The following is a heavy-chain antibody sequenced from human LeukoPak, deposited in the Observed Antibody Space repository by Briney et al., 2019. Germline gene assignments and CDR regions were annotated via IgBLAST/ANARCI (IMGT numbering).Heavy chain of an antibody. CDR1: GYTFTGYY. J-gene: IGHJ4*02. Sequence: SVNVACKASGYTFTGYYMHWLRQAPRQGLEWMGWINPDTGGTHYAQKFQGRVTMTRDTSISTAYMELSRLRSDETAVYYCGRGYGDYVDWGQGTLVTVSS. V-gene: IGHV1-2*02. CDR3: GRGYGDYVD. D-gene: IGHD4-17*01. CDR2: INPDTGGT.